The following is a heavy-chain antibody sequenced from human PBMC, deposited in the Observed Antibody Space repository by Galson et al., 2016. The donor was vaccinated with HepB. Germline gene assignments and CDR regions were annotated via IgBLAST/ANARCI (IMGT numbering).Heavy chain of an antibody. CDR2: INTDNGNT. CDR3: AREIPGGYYESSGPLGY. J-gene: IGHJ4*02. D-gene: IGHD3-22*01. Sequence: SVKVSCKASGYTFTHYGISWVRQAPGQGLEWMGWINTDNGNTNYVQKLQGRVTMTTDTSTSTAYMELRSLRSDDTAVYYCAREIPGGYYESSGPLGYWGQGTLVTVSS. V-gene: IGHV1-18*01. CDR1: GYTFTHYG.